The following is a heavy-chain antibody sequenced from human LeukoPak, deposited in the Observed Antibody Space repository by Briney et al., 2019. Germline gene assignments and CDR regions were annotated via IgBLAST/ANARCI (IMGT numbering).Heavy chain of an antibody. CDR3: ARLRYCSSTSCYDY. D-gene: IGHD2-2*01. J-gene: IGHJ4*02. CDR2: MNPNSGNT. CDR1: GYTFTSYD. Sequence: ASVKVSCKASGYTFTSYDINWVRQAPGQGLEWMGWMNPNSGNTGYAQKFQGRVTMTRNTSISTAYMELSSLRSEDTAVYYCARLRYCSSTSCYDYWGQGTLVTVSS. V-gene: IGHV1-8*01.